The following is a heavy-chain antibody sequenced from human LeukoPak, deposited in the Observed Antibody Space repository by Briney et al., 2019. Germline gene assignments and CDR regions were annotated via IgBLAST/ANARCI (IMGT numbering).Heavy chain of an antibody. CDR3: ASLQIREGLNY. Sequence: SETLSLTCTVSGGSISSYYWSWIRQPPGKGLEWIGYIYYSGSTNYNPSLKSRVTISVDTSKNQFSLKLSSVTAADTAVYYCASLQIREGLNYGAQETLAPVSS. J-gene: IGHJ4*02. D-gene: IGHD2-8*01. V-gene: IGHV4-59*08. CDR2: IYYSGST. CDR1: GGSISSYY.